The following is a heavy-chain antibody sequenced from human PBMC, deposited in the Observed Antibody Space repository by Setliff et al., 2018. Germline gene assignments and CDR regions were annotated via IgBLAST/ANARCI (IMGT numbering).Heavy chain of an antibody. Sequence: PGGSLRLSCAASGFTFNTYAMSWVRQAPGKGLEWVSAISGSGRNTYYADSVKGRFTISRDNSRNTLSLQMNSLTAEDTAVYYCAKDHHALYIAVAGTPFNWGQGTLVTVSS. V-gene: IGHV3-23*01. CDR3: AKDHHALYIAVAGTPFN. J-gene: IGHJ1*01. D-gene: IGHD6-19*01. CDR2: ISGSGRNT. CDR1: GFTFNTYA.